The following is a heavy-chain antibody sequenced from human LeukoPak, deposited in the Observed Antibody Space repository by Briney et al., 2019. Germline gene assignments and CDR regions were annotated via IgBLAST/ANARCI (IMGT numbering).Heavy chain of an antibody. D-gene: IGHD4-17*01. CDR2: ISYDGSNK. CDR1: GFTFSSYW. Sequence: GGSLRLSCAASGFTFSSYWMSWVRQAPGKGLEWVAVISYDGSNKYYADSVKGRFTISRDNSKNTLYLQMNSLRAEDTAVYYCAKDGATTVTTYYFDYWGQGTLVTVSS. J-gene: IGHJ4*02. CDR3: AKDGATTVTTYYFDY. V-gene: IGHV3-30*18.